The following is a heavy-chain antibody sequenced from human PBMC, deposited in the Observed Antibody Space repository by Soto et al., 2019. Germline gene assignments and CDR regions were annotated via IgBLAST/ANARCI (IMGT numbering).Heavy chain of an antibody. CDR3: ARAYCTNGVCLRFDP. CDR1: GYTFTSYG. Sequence: QVQLVQSGAEVKKPGASVKVSCKASGYTFTSYGISWVRQAPGQGLEWMGWISAYNGNTNYAQKLHGRGTMTTDTSTSTAYMELRSLRSDDTAVYYCARAYCTNGVCLRFDPWGQGTLVTVSS. J-gene: IGHJ5*02. CDR2: ISAYNGNT. V-gene: IGHV1-18*04. D-gene: IGHD2-8*01.